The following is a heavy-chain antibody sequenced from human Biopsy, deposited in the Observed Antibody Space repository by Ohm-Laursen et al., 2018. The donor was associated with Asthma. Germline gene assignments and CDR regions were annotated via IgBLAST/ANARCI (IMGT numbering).Heavy chain of an antibody. Sequence: SVKVSCKALGGTFNTYVIGWVRQAPGQGLEWMGGINSVFGTTTYPQKFQDRVTITADDSTSTVYMELSSLRSEDTPVYYCARKAGSCISRTCYSLDFWGQGTLVTVSS. V-gene: IGHV1-69*13. CDR1: GGTFNTYV. CDR2: INSVFGTT. D-gene: IGHD2-2*01. CDR3: ARKAGSCISRTCYSLDF. J-gene: IGHJ4*02.